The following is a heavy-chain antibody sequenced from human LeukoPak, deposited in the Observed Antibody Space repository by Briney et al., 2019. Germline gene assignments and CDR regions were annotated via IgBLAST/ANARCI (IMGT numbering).Heavy chain of an antibody. CDR3: ARDGEGTSLSFFDH. CDR1: GFTFSSYE. J-gene: IGHJ4*02. CDR2: ISSGSGYI. D-gene: IGHD3-10*01. Sequence: PGGSLRLSCAASGFTFSSYEMNWVRQAPGKGLEWVSSISSGSGYIYYADSVKGRFTISRDNAKTSLYLQMNSLRAEDTAVYYCARDGEGTSLSFFDHWGLGTLVTVSA. V-gene: IGHV3-21*01.